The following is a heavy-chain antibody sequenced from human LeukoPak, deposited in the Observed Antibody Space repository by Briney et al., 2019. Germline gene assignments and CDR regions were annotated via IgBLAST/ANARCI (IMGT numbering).Heavy chain of an antibody. CDR1: GFTFSSYG. CDR3: ARSNYYGSGSYYTPRYYYYDMDV. J-gene: IGHJ6*02. CDR2: IWYDGSNK. Sequence: PGGSLRLSCAASGFTFSSYGMHWVRQAPGKGLEWVAVIWYDGSNKYYADSVKGRFTISRDNSKNTLYLQMNSLRAEDTAVYYCARSNYYGSGSYYTPRYYYYDMDVWGQGTTVTASS. V-gene: IGHV3-33*01. D-gene: IGHD3-10*01.